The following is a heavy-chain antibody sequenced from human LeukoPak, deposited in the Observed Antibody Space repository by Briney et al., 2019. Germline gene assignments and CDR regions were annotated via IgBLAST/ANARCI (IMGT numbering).Heavy chain of an antibody. D-gene: IGHD3-22*01. J-gene: IGHJ4*02. CDR2: IIPIFGIA. CDR1: GGTFSSYA. CDR3: ATTYYYDSSGLYY. V-gene: IGHV1-69*04. Sequence: SVNVSCKASGGTFSSYAISWVRQAPGQGLEWMGRIIPIFGIANYAQKFQGRVTITADKSTSTAYMELSSLRSEDTAVYYCATTYYYDSSGLYYWGQGTLVTVSS.